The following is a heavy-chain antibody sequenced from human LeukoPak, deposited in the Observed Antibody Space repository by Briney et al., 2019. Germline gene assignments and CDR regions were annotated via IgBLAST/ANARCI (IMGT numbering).Heavy chain of an antibody. J-gene: IGHJ4*02. CDR2: INPNSGGT. CDR1: GYTFTGYY. V-gene: IGHV1-2*06. D-gene: IGHD6-19*01. CDR3: AREGAVAGNLDY. Sequence: GASVKVSCKASGYTFTGYYMHWVRQAPGQGLEWMGRINPNSGGTNYAQKFQGRVTMTRDTSISTACMELSRLRSDDTAVYYCAREGAVAGNLDYWGQGTLVTVSS.